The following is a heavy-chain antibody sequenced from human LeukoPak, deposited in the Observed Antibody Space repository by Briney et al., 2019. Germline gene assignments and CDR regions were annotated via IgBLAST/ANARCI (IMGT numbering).Heavy chain of an antibody. Sequence: KASETLSLTCTVSGGSISSYYWSWIRQPPGKGLEWIGYIYYSGSTNYNPSLKSRVTISVDTSKNQFSLKLSSVTAADTAVYYCARRALGGAFDIWGQGTMVTVSS. V-gene: IGHV4-59*08. CDR2: IYYSGST. J-gene: IGHJ3*02. CDR1: GGSISSYY. CDR3: ARRALGGAFDI. D-gene: IGHD3-16*01.